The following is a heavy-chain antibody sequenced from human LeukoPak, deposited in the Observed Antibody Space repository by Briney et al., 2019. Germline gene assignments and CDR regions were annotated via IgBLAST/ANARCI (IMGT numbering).Heavy chain of an antibody. CDR2: IYHSGST. CDR3: ARGGDWMFDY. J-gene: IGHJ4*02. Sequence: SETLSLTCAVSGGSISSGGYSWSWIRQPPGKGLEWIGYIYHSGSTYYNPSLKSRVTISVDRSKNQFSLKLSSVTAADTAVYFCARGGDWMFDYWGQGNLVTVSS. CDR1: GGSISSGGYS. D-gene: IGHD3/OR15-3a*01. V-gene: IGHV4-30-2*01.